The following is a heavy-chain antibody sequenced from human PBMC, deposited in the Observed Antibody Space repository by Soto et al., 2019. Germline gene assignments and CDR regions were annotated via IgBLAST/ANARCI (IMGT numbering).Heavy chain of an antibody. CDR3: ARVWGGAFDI. CDR2: IYYSGST. D-gene: IGHD3-10*01. CDR1: GGSISSGGYS. J-gene: IGHJ3*02. Sequence: SETLSLTCAVSGGSISSGGYSWSWIRQPPGKGLEWIGYIYYSGSTNYNPSLKSRVTISVDTSKNQFSLKLGSVTAADTAVYYCARVWGGAFDIWGQGTMVTVSS. V-gene: IGHV4-61*08.